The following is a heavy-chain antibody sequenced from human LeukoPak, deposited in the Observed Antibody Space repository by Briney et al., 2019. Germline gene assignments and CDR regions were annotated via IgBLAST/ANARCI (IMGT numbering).Heavy chain of an antibody. CDR2: INSEGSTI. J-gene: IGHJ4*02. Sequence: PGGSLRLSCAGSGITFSTYWMHWVRQAPGKGLVWVSRINSEGSTISYADSVKGRFTISRDNAKNTLFLQMNSLRAEDTAVYYCARISSDSISHYDHWGQGTLVTVSS. V-gene: IGHV3-74*01. CDR1: GITFSTYW. CDR3: ARISSDSISHYDH. D-gene: IGHD3-22*01.